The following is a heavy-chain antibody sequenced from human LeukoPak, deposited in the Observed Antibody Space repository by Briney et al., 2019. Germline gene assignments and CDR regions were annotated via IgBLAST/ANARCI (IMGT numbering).Heavy chain of an antibody. J-gene: IGHJ3*02. CDR1: VGTFSSYA. Sequence: SVTVSCKAPVGTFSSYAITWVRQAPGQGLEWIGRISPNFGIANYAQKVQGRDTIIADKSTSTANLELSSLKSEDTAVYYCARDLYGSHEGSAFDIWGQGTIVTVSS. CDR2: ISPNFGIA. V-gene: IGHV1-69*04. D-gene: IGHD2-15*01. CDR3: ARDLYGSHEGSAFDI.